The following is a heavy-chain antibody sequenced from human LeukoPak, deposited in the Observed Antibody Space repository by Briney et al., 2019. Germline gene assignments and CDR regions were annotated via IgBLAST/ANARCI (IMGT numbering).Heavy chain of an antibody. D-gene: IGHD5-18*01. V-gene: IGHV4-30-4*01. J-gene: IGHJ4*02. Sequence: SETLSLTCTVSGGSISSGDYYWSWIRQPPGKGLEWIGYIYYSGSTYYNPSLKSRVTISVDTSKNQFSLKLSSVTAADTAVYYCASAMTDTATYYYFDYWGQGTLVTVSS. CDR2: IYYSGST. CDR1: GGSISSGDYY. CDR3: ASAMTDTATYYYFDY.